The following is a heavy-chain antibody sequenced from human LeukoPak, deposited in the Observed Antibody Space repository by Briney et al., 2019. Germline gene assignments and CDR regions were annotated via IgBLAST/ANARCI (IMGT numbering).Heavy chain of an antibody. CDR2: INHSGST. D-gene: IGHD2-2*01. J-gene: IGHJ4*02. CDR3: ARLTPIVVVPAAYYFDY. CDR1: GGSFSGYY. Sequence: SETLSLTCAVYGGSFSGYYWSWIRQPPGKGLEWIGEINHSGSTNYNPSLQSRVTISVDTSKNQFSLKLSSVTAADTAVYYCARLTPIVVVPAAYYFDYWGQGTLVTVSS. V-gene: IGHV4-34*01.